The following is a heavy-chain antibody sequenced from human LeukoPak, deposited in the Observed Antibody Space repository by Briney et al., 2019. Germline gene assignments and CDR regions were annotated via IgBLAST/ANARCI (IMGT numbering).Heavy chain of an antibody. J-gene: IGHJ6*02. V-gene: IGHV3-30-3*01. CDR3: ASPLDSSGYYGMDV. D-gene: IGHD3-22*01. Sequence: GRSLRLSCAASGFTFSSYAMHWVRQAPGKGLEWVAVISYDGSNKYYADSVKGRFTISRDNSKNTLYLQMNILRAEDTAVYYCASPLDSSGYYGMDVWGQGTTVTVSS. CDR1: GFTFSSYA. CDR2: ISYDGSNK.